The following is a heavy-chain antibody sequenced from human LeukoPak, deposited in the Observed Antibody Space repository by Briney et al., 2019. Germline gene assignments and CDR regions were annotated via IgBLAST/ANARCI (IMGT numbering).Heavy chain of an antibody. CDR3: ARSRSVGSYYLWEGSYGMDV. V-gene: IGHV1-69*13. CDR2: IIPIFGTA. D-gene: IGHD1-26*01. Sequence: GASVKVSCKASGGTFSSYAISWVRQAPGQGLEWMGGIIPIFGTANYAQKFQGRVTITADESTSTAYMELSSLRSEDTAVYYCARSRSVGSYYLWEGSYGMDVWGQGTTVTVSS. CDR1: GGTFSSYA. J-gene: IGHJ6*02.